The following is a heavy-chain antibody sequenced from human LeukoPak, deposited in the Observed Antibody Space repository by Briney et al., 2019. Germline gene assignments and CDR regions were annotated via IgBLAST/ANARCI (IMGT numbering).Heavy chain of an antibody. CDR2: INPSGGST. D-gene: IGHD3-22*01. V-gene: IGHV1-46*01. CDR3: ARPLNYYDSSGDAFDI. Sequence: ASVKVSCKASGYTFTSYYMHWVRQAPGQGLEWMGIINPSGGSTSYAQKFQGRVTMTRDTSTSTVYMELSSLRSEDTAVYYCARPLNYYDSSGDAFDIWGQGTMVTVSS. CDR1: GYTFTSYY. J-gene: IGHJ3*02.